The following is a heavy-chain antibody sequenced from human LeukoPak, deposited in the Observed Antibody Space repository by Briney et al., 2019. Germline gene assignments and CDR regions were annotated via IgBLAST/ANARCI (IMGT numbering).Heavy chain of an antibody. CDR3: AKDDGGEYHLFDS. V-gene: IGHV3-23*01. Sequence: GGSLRLSCAASGFTFSSYSTNWVRHAPGKGLEWVSTIVVTGGVTYYADSVTGRFTISRDNSKNILYLHLNSLRVEDTAVYYCAKDDGGEYHLFDSWGQGTLVTVSS. CDR2: IVVTGGVT. J-gene: IGHJ4*02. CDR1: GFTFSSYS. D-gene: IGHD3-10*01.